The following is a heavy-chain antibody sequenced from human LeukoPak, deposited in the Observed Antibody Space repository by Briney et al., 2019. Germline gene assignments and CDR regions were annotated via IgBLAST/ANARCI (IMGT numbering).Heavy chain of an antibody. V-gene: IGHV1-2*02. CDR2: INPNSGGT. J-gene: IGHJ5*02. D-gene: IGHD6-13*01. CDR3: ARDLTPQQPGVWSDP. Sequence: ASVKVSCKASGYTFTGYYMHWVRQAPGPGLEWMGWINPNSGGTNYAQKFQGRVTMTRDTSISTAYMELSRLRSDDTAVYYCARDLTPQQPGVWSDPWGQGTLVTVSS. CDR1: GYTFTGYY.